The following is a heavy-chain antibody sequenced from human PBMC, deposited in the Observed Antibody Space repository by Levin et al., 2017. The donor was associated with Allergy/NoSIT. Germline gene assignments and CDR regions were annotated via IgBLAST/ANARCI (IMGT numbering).Heavy chain of an antibody. D-gene: IGHD5-12*01. J-gene: IGHJ4*02. CDR2: ISYDGSNK. V-gene: IGHV3-30-3*01. CDR1: GFTFSSYA. Sequence: GGSLRLSCAASGFTFSSYAMHWVRQAPGKGLEWVAVISYDGSNKYYADSVKGRFTISRDNSKNTLYLQMNSLRAEDTAVYYCARDRWYSSYRGYSGYTSRPTLRPLYFDYWGQGTLVTVSS. CDR3: ARDRWYSSYRGYSGYTSRPTLRPLYFDY.